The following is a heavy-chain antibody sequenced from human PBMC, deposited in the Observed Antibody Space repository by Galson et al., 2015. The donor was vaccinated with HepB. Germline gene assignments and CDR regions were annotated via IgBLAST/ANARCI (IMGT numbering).Heavy chain of an antibody. CDR1: GFTFGDYA. V-gene: IGHV3-49*03. CDR3: SRDRTSSQYYDSSGWKFDY. D-gene: IGHD3-22*01. J-gene: IGHJ4*02. CDR2: IRSKAYGEAK. Sequence: SLRLSCAASGFTFGDYALGWFRQAPGKGLEWVGFIRSKAYGEAKEYAASVKGRFTISRDDSKGIAYLQMNSLRTGDTAIYYCSRDRTSSQYYDSSGWKFDYWGQGTLVTVSS.